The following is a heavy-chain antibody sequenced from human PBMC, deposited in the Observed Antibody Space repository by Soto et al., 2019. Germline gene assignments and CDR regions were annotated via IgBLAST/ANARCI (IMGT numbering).Heavy chain of an antibody. Sequence: ASVKVSCKVFGYIVTELSIHWVRQAAGKGPEWMGGFDPENGETIYAQNFQGRVSMAEDAFTETAYMELSSLTSEDTAVYYCAARLRRHGTRYYYDFWGQGTLVTVSS. D-gene: IGHD1-1*01. V-gene: IGHV1-24*01. CDR3: AARLRRHGTRYYYDF. CDR2: FDPENGET. CDR1: GYIVTELS. J-gene: IGHJ4*02.